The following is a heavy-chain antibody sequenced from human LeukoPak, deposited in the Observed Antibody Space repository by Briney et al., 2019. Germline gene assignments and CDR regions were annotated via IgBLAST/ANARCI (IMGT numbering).Heavy chain of an antibody. V-gene: IGHV3-30*02. D-gene: IGHD7-27*01. CDR3: AKDSNWALDL. Sequence: PGGALRLPCGASGFTFSRYGMQWVRPAPGKGPEWVTYIWKDGSDKYYADPVKRRFTTSRDSSKNMVYLQMTSLRAEDTALYYCAKDSNWALDLWGQETLVSVS. CDR2: IWKDGSDK. J-gene: IGHJ4*02. CDR1: GFTFSRYG.